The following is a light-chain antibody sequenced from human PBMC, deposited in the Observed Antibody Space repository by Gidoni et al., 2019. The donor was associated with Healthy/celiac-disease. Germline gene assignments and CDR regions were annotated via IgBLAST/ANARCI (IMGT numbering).Light chain of an antibody. CDR1: SSDVGGYNY. J-gene: IGLJ1*01. V-gene: IGLV2-14*01. CDR3: SSYTSSSTLGV. Sequence: QSALTQPASVSGSPGQSLTISCTGTSSDVGGYNYVYWYQQHPGKAPKLMIYEVSNRPSGVSNRFSGSKSGNTASLTISGLQAEDEADYYCSSYTSSSTLGVFGTGTKVTVL. CDR2: EVS.